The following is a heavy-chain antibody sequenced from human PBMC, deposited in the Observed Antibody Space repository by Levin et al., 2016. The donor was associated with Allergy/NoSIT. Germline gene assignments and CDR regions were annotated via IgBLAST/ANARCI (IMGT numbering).Heavy chain of an antibody. J-gene: IGHJ5*02. CDR2: IYYTGST. Sequence: WIRQPPGKGLEWIGYIYYTGSTNYNPSLKSRLTISVDTSKNQFSLKLRSVTAADTAVYYCARQTPMVRFDPWGRGTLVTVSS. CDR3: ARQTPMVRFDP. D-gene: IGHD5-18*01. V-gene: IGHV4-59*08.